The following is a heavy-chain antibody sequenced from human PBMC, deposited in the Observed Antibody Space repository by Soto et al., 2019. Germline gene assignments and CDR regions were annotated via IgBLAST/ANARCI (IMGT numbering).Heavy chain of an antibody. V-gene: IGHV4-31*03. Sequence: NPSETLSLTCTVSGGSINDGSYHWSWLRQHPGKGLEFIGYIFYTGSKYHNPSLETRVTMSADTSNTEVSLRLHSLTAADTAVYYCARLDYGVSAFDLWGRGTLVTVSS. CDR2: IFYTGSK. CDR1: GGSINDGSYH. CDR3: ARLDYGVSAFDL. J-gene: IGHJ4*02. D-gene: IGHD4-17*01.